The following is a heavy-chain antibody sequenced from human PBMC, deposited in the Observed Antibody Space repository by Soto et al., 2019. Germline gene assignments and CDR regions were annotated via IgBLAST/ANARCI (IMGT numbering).Heavy chain of an antibody. V-gene: IGHV3-33*01. CDR1: GFTFSSYG. D-gene: IGHD3-22*01. J-gene: IGHJ4*02. Sequence: GGSLRLSCAASGFTFSSYGMHWVRQAPGKGLEWVAVIWYDGSNKYYADSVKGRFTISRDNSKNTLYLQMNSLRAEDTAVYYCARDLGGNYDSSVNGGNPADYWGQGTLVTVSS. CDR3: ARDLGGNYDSSVNGGNPADY. CDR2: IWYDGSNK.